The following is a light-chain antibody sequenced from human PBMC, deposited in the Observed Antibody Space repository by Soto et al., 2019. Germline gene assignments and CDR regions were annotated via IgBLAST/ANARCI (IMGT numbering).Light chain of an antibody. V-gene: IGKV1-5*03. J-gene: IGKJ4*01. CDR2: KAS. Sequence: DIQMTQSPSTLSASVGDRVTITCRASQSISSWLAWYQQKPGKAPKLLIYKASSLESGVPSRFSGSGSGTEFTLTISSLQPDDFAAYCCQQYNSYPLTFGGGTKVEIK. CDR1: QSISSW. CDR3: QQYNSYPLT.